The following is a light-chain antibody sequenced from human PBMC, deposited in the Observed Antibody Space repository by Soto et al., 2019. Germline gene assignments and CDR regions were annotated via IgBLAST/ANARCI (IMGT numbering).Light chain of an antibody. J-gene: IGKJ5*01. CDR2: GAS. V-gene: IGKV1-6*01. CDR1: QGIGNA. Sequence: AIQMTQSPSSLSASVGYRFTISCLASQGIGNALGWYQQKPGKPPKLLIYGASNLQSGVPPRFSGSVSGTDGTIAISSLKKEDASTYYCLQEINYTWTFCQGTRLEIK. CDR3: LQEINYTWT.